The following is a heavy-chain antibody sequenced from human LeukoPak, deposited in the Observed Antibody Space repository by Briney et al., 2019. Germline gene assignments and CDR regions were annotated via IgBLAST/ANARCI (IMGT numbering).Heavy chain of an antibody. CDR1: GGSFSGYS. D-gene: IGHD2-15*01. J-gene: IGHJ4*02. CDR2: ISHSGST. Sequence: SETLSLTCAVYGGSFSGYSWSWIRQPPGKGLEWIGEISHSGSTHYSPSLKSRVTVSLDTSKNQFSLKLSSVTAADTAVYYCARAPGAALDWGQGTLVTVSS. CDR3: ARAPGAALD. V-gene: IGHV4-34*01.